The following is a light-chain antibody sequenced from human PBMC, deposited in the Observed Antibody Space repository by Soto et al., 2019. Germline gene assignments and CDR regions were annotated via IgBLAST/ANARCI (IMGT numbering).Light chain of an antibody. Sequence: HSVLTQPASVSRSPGQSITFSSTGSSSDVGGYDYVSWYQQHPGTAPSLIIFELTNRPSGVSNRFSGSKSGNTASLTIYGLQAEDEADYYCTSYTSSSTQVFGTGTKVTVL. CDR3: TSYTSSSTQV. V-gene: IGLV2-14*01. CDR2: ELT. CDR1: SSDVGGYDY. J-gene: IGLJ1*01.